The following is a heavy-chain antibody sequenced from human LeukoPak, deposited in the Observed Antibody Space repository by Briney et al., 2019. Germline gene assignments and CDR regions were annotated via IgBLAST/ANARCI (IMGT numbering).Heavy chain of an antibody. CDR2: ISGSGGST. CDR3: AKKGLGFYPSGMDV. D-gene: IGHD1-26*01. CDR1: GFTLSTYA. V-gene: IGHV3-23*01. J-gene: IGHJ6*02. Sequence: PGGSLRLSCAASGFTLSTYAMSWVRQAPGKGLEWVSVISGSGGSTYYADSVKGRFTISRDNSKKTLYLQMNSLRAEDTAVYYCAKKGLGFYPSGMDVWDQGTTVTVSS.